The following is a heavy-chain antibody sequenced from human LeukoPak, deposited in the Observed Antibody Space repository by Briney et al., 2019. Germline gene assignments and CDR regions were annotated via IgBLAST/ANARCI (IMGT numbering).Heavy chain of an antibody. D-gene: IGHD2-15*01. CDR2: IRYDGSNK. V-gene: IGHV3-30*02. CDR3: AKIGIGYCSGGSCYPFDY. CDR1: GFTFSSYG. J-gene: IGHJ4*02. Sequence: GGSLRLSRAASGFTFSSYGMHWVRQAPGKGLEWVAFIRYDGSNKYYADSVKGRFTISRDNSKNTLYLQMNSLRAEDTAVYYCAKIGIGYCSGGSCYPFDYWGQGTLVTVSS.